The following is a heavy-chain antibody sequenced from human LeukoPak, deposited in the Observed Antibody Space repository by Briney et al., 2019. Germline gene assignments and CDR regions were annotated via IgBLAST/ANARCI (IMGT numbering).Heavy chain of an antibody. CDR3: ATGRSIRYFDY. Sequence: SETLSLTCTVSGGSISSYYWSWIRQPPGKGLEWIGYIYYSGSTNYNPSLKSRVTISVDTSKSQFSLKLTSATAADTAVYYCATGRSIRYFDYWGQGTLLTVSS. V-gene: IGHV4-59*08. D-gene: IGHD3-9*01. CDR2: IYYSGST. J-gene: IGHJ4*02. CDR1: GGSISSYY.